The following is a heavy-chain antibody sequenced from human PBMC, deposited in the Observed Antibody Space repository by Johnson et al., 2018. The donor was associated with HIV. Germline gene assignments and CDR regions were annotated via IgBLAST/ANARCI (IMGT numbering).Heavy chain of an antibody. CDR1: GFTFDDYA. V-gene: IGHV3-9*01. Sequence: QLVESGGGLVQPGRSLRLSCAASGFTFDDYAMHWVRQAPGTGLEWVSGISWNSGSIGYADSVKGRFTISRDNAKNSLYLQMNSLRAEDTAVYYCARAPEVRGVDAFDVWGQGTVVTVSS. J-gene: IGHJ3*01. CDR2: ISWNSGSI. CDR3: ARAPEVRGVDAFDV. D-gene: IGHD3-10*01.